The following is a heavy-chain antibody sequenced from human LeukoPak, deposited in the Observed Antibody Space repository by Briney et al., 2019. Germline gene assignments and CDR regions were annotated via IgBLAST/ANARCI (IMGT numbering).Heavy chain of an antibody. V-gene: IGHV4-59*08. CDR1: GGSISSYY. D-gene: IGHD6-19*01. CDR2: IYYSGSA. Sequence: SETLSLTCTVSGGSISSYYWSWIRQPPGKGLEWIGYIYYSGSANYNPSLKSRVTISVDTSKNQFSLKLSSVTAADTAAYYCAGCPRYSSGWYDAFDIWGQGTMVTVSS. CDR3: AGCPRYSSGWYDAFDI. J-gene: IGHJ3*02.